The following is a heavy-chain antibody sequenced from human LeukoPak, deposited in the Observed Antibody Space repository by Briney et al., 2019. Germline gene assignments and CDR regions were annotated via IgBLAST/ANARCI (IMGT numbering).Heavy chain of an antibody. CDR2: IYYSGST. V-gene: IGHV4-59*01. J-gene: IGHJ4*02. D-gene: IGHD3-3*01. CDR3: ARVVDFWSGYYPFDY. CDR1: GGSISSYY. Sequence: SETLSLTCTVSGGSISSYYWSWIRQPPGKGLEWIGYIYYSGSTNYNPSLKSRVTISVDTSKNQFSLKLSSVTAADTAVYYCARVVDFWSGYYPFDYWGQGTLVTVSS.